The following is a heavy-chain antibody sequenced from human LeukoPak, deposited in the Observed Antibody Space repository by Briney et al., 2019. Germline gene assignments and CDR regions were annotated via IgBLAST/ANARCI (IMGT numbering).Heavy chain of an antibody. CDR2: IYYSGST. D-gene: IGHD1-26*01. CDR1: GGSISSSSYY. V-gene: IGHV4-39*07. J-gene: IGHJ4*02. Sequence: SETLSLTCTVSGGSISSSSYYWGWIRRPPGKGLEWIGSIYYSGSTYYNPSLKSRVTISVDTSKNQFSLKLSSVTAADTAVYYCARSGEGATYYFDYWGQGTLVTVSS. CDR3: ARSGEGATYYFDY.